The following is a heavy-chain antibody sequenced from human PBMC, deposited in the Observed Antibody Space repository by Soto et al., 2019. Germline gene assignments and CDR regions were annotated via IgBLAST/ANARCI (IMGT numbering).Heavy chain of an antibody. D-gene: IGHD6-13*01. CDR3: ARGVVVYQQLVRGRDRFDP. Sequence: EVQLVESGGGQVQPGGSLTLSCAVSGFTLRSYWMHWVRQAPGKGLEWVARIDSDGRTTNYADSVKGRFTISRDNAKNTVFLHMNRLRAEDRAVYCCARGVVVYQQLVRGRDRFDPWGQGNLVTVSS. CDR1: GFTLRSYW. CDR2: IDSDGRTT. V-gene: IGHV3-74*01. J-gene: IGHJ5*02.